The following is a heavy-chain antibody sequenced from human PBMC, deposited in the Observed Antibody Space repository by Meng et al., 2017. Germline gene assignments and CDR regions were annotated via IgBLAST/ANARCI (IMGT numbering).Heavy chain of an antibody. J-gene: IGHJ4*02. Sequence: GESLKISCAASGFTFSSYAMSWVRQAPGKGLEWVSAISGSGGSTYYADSVKGRFTISRDNSKNTLYLQMNSLRAEDTAVYYCAKDRTYCSSTSCYYEGYYFDYWGQGTLVTVSS. CDR3: AKDRTYCSSTSCYYEGYYFDY. D-gene: IGHD2-2*01. CDR2: ISGSGGST. CDR1: GFTFSSYA. V-gene: IGHV3-23*01.